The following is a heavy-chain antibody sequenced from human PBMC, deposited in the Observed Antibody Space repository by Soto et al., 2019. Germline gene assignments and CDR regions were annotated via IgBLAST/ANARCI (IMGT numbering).Heavy chain of an antibody. D-gene: IGHD1-20*01. CDR3: ARLRIATYNYKRFDP. CDR2: IHVTGAV. J-gene: IGHJ5*02. CDR1: GAALNSGNYY. V-gene: IGHV4-31*03. Sequence: SETLSLTCSVSGAALNSGNYYWSWIHQVPATGLEWIGRIHVTGAVDYNSSLRDRITISQDTSEKQFSLNLRLVTAADTAVYYCARLRIATYNYKRFDPRGQGTVATFSS.